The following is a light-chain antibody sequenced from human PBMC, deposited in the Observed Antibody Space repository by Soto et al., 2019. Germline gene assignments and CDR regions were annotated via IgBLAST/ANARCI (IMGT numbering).Light chain of an antibody. V-gene: IGKV2-24*01. Sequence: DIVMTQTPLSSPVTLGQPASISCRSSQSLVDSDGNTHLSWLQQRPGQHPSLLIYKISNRFSRVPDRFRGNARRTDFSSKLSRVEAEDIRLYYCMQPAQFPRTLGQGTKVEI. CDR2: KIS. J-gene: IGKJ1*01. CDR3: MQPAQFPRT. CDR1: QSLVDSDGNTH.